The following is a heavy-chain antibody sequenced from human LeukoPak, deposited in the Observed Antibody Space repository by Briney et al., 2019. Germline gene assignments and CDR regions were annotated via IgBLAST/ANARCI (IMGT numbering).Heavy chain of an antibody. Sequence: GGSLRLSCAASGFTFSSYAMSWVRQAPGKGLEWVSAISGSGGSTYYAESVKGRFTISRDNSKNTLYLQMDSLRAEDTAVYYCARVALDYYYYMDVWGKGTTVTVSS. V-gene: IGHV3-23*01. CDR3: ARVALDYYYYMDV. J-gene: IGHJ6*03. CDR1: GFTFSSYA. CDR2: ISGSGGST.